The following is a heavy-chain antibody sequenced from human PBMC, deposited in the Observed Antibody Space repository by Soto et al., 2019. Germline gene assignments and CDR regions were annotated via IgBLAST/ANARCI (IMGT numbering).Heavy chain of an antibody. V-gene: IGHV4-34*01. D-gene: IGHD5-12*01. Sequence: PSETLSLTCAVYGGSFSGYYWSWIRQPPGKGLEWIGEINHSGSTNYNPSLKSRVTISVDTSKNQFSLKLSSVTAADTAVYYCARRGLQLYNWFDPWGQGTLVTVSS. CDR3: ARRGLQLYNWFDP. J-gene: IGHJ5*02. CDR1: GGSFSGYY. CDR2: INHSGST.